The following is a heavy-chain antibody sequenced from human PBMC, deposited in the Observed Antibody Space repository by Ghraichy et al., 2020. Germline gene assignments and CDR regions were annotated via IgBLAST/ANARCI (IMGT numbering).Heavy chain of an antibody. V-gene: IGHV3-66*02. CDR1: GFTVSSNY. CDR2: IYSGGST. J-gene: IGHJ3*02. Sequence: GGSLRLSCAASGFTVSSNYMSWVRQAPGKGLEWVSVIYSGGSTYYADSVKGRFTISRDNSKNTLYLQMNSLRAEDTAVYYCARHPGASTPRLDIWGQGTMVTVSS. CDR3: ARHPGASTPRLDI. D-gene: IGHD2-15*01.